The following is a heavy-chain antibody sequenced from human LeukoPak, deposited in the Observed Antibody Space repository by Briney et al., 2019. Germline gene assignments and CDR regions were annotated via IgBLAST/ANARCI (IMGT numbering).Heavy chain of an antibody. D-gene: IGHD3-9*01. CDR2: IYYSGST. J-gene: IGHJ4*02. CDR3: ARRLGYFDWFFDY. CDR1: GGSISDNY. Sequence: SETLSLTCTVSGGSISDNYWSWIRQPPGKGLEWIGYIYYSGSTNYNPSLKSRVTISVDTSKNQFSLKLSSVTAADTAVYYCARRLGYFDWFFDYWGQGTLVTVSS. V-gene: IGHV4-59*08.